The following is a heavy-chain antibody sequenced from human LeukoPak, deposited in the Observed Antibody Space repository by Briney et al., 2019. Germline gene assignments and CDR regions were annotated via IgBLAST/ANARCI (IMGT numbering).Heavy chain of an antibody. J-gene: IGHJ4*02. CDR2: IRYDGSNK. D-gene: IGHD1-14*01. Sequence: GGSLRLSCGASGFTFGNYGMLWVRQAPGKGLEWVAFIRYDGSNKLYADSVKGRFTISRDNSKNTLYLHINSLRAEDTAVYYCVKDNPLDYWGQGTLVIVSS. CDR3: VKDNPLDY. CDR1: GFTFGNYG. V-gene: IGHV3-30*02.